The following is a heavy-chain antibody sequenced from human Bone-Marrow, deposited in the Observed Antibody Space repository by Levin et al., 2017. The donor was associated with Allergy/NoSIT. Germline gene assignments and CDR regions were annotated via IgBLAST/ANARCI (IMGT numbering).Heavy chain of an antibody. Sequence: PGESLKISCVMSEFLVGTHHMAWVRQAPGKGLEWVSLIHSDGRTYDADSVKGRFTISRDDSKNTVFLQMNSLRAEDTGLYYCARWASVALDYWGQGTLVAVSS. J-gene: IGHJ4*02. V-gene: IGHV3-53*01. D-gene: IGHD6-19*01. CDR1: EFLVGTHH. CDR2: IHSDGRT. CDR3: ARWASVALDY.